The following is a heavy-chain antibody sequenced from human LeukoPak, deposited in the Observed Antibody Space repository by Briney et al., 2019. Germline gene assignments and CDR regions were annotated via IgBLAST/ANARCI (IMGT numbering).Heavy chain of an antibody. Sequence: GGSLRLSCAASGFTFSNAWMSWVRQAPGKGLEWVGRFRSYTDGGTIDYAAPVKGRFTISRDDSKNTLYLQMNSLKTEDTAVYYCTTVIMGTPKDDYWGQGTLVTVSS. V-gene: IGHV3-15*01. CDR2: FRSYTDGGTI. CDR1: GFTFSNAW. CDR3: TTVIMGTPKDDY. J-gene: IGHJ4*02. D-gene: IGHD2-8*01.